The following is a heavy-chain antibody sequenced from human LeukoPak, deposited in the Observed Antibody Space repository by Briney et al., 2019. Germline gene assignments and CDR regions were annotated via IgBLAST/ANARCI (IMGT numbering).Heavy chain of an antibody. CDR3: AKDPLAVAGIFEGVVGAFDI. J-gene: IGHJ3*02. CDR2: IYSGGST. CDR1: GFTFSSYA. Sequence: GGSLRLSCAASGFTFSSYAMSWVRQAPGKGLEWVSVIYSGGSTYYADSVKGRFTISRDNSKNTLYLQMNSLRAEDTAVYYCAKDPLAVAGIFEGVVGAFDIWGQGTMVTVSS. D-gene: IGHD6-19*01. V-gene: IGHV3-23*03.